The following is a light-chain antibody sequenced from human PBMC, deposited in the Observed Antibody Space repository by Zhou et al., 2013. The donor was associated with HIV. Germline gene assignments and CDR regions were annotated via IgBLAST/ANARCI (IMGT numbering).Light chain of an antibody. CDR3: QQSYDVALT. CDR2: TAS. CDR1: QSISNY. V-gene: IGKV1-39*01. J-gene: IGKJ4*01. Sequence: DIRMTQSPSSLSASVGDTVIITCRASQSISNYVSWYQQKPGEAPNLLIFTASTLHTGVPSRFSGSRSGTEFTLTISGLQPEDFADYYCQQSYDVALTFGGGTKVDIK.